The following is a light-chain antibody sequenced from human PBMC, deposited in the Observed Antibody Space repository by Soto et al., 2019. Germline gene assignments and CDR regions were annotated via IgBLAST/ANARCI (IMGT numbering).Light chain of an antibody. V-gene: IGKV1-5*01. J-gene: IGKJ1*01. Sequence: DIQMTQSPSTLSTSVGDRATITCRATLNIDRWLAWYQQKPGKAPKLLIYEASSLEGGVPSRFSGSGSGTEFTLTVSGLQAEDFATYWCQQYKSGSTFGQGTKLDFK. CDR1: LNIDRW. CDR2: EAS. CDR3: QQYKSGST.